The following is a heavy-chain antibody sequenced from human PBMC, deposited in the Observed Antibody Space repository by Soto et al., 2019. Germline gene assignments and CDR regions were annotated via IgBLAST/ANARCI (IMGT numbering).Heavy chain of an antibody. J-gene: IGHJ6*02. CDR1: GYTFTSYD. Sequence: ASVKVSCKASGYTFTSYDINWVRQATGQGLEWMGWMNPNSGNTGYAQKFQGRVTMTRNTSISTAYMELSSLRSEDTAVYYCARGSEVLPYDFWSGYEDYYYGMDVWGQGTTVTVPS. CDR3: ARGSEVLPYDFWSGYEDYYYGMDV. V-gene: IGHV1-8*01. CDR2: MNPNSGNT. D-gene: IGHD3-3*01.